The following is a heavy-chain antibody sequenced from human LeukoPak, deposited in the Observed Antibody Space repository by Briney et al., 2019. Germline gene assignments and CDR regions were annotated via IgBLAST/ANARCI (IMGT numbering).Heavy chain of an antibody. D-gene: IGHD2-2*01. CDR1: GYTFTSYG. CDR2: ISAYNGNT. Sequence: ASVKVSCKASGYTFTSYGISWVRQAPGQGLEWMGWISAYNGNTNYAQKLQGRVTMTTDTYTSTAYMELRSLRSDDTAVYYCARDFGYCSSTSCPPDYWGQGTLVTVSS. CDR3: ARDFGYCSSTSCPPDY. J-gene: IGHJ4*02. V-gene: IGHV1-18*01.